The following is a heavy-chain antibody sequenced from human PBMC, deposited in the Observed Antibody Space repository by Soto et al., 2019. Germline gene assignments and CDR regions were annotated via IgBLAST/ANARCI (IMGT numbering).Heavy chain of an antibody. Sequence: EVRLLESGGGLVQPGGSLRLSCEASGFTFGNYAMTWVRQGPGRGPEWVSALSGSSLNTYYADSVKGRFTNSRDNSKNTMYLEMNSLRVDDTAVYYCTTQFFLSSRKPPEDVWGQGTPVAVSS. CDR3: TTQFFLSSRKPPEDV. J-gene: IGHJ6*02. CDR1: GFTFGNYA. CDR2: LSGSSLNT. V-gene: IGHV3-23*01.